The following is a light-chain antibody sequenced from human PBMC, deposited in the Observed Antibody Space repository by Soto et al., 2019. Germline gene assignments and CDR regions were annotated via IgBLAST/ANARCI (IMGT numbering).Light chain of an antibody. V-gene: IGKV1-9*01. J-gene: IGKJ5*01. CDR1: QGISSY. Sequence: IQLTQSPSSLSASVGDRVTITCRASQGISSYLAWYQQKPGKAHKLLIYAASTLQSGVQSRFSGSGSGTDFTLTIRSLQPEDFATYYCQQLNSYPITFGQGTRLEIK. CDR3: QQLNSYPIT. CDR2: AAS.